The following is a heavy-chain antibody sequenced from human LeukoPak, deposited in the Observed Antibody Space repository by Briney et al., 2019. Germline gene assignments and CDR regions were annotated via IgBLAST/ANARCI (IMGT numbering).Heavy chain of an antibody. CDR3: ARGYCSGGTCYLVENWLDP. V-gene: IGHV1-2*06. D-gene: IGHD2-15*01. CDR2: INPNSGGT. CDR1: GYTLTAYH. J-gene: IGHJ5*02. Sequence: ASVKVSCKASGYTLTAYHIYWVRQAPGQGLEWMGRINPNSGGTDYAQNFQGRVTMTRDTSISTAYMELSRLRSDDTAVYYCARGYCSGGTCYLVENWLDPWGQGTLVTVSS.